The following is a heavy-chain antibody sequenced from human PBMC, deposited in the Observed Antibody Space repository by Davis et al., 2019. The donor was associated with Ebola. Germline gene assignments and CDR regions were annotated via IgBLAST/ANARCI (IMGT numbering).Heavy chain of an antibody. D-gene: IGHD4-23*01. CDR3: ARDLAYGGNSGLAFDI. Sequence: MPSETLSLTCTVSGGSISSYHWSWIRQPPGKGLEWIGYIYYSGSTNYNPSLMSRVTITVNRSKNQFSLKLSFVTAADTAVYYCARDLAYGGNSGLAFDIWGQGTMVTVSS. V-gene: IGHV4-59*12. CDR2: IYYSGST. J-gene: IGHJ3*02. CDR1: GGSISSYH.